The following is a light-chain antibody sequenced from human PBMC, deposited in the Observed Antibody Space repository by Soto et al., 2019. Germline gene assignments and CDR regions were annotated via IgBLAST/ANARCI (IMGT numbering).Light chain of an antibody. J-gene: IGKJ4*01. CDR2: AES. CDR3: QQLNSYPALT. V-gene: IGKV1-9*01. Sequence: DIQLTQSPSFLSASVGDRVTITCRASQGISSYLAWYKQKPGKAPKLLIYAESTLQSRVHTRFSGSRSGTEFTLTISSLQPEDFASYYCQQLNSYPALTFGGGTKVEIK. CDR1: QGISSY.